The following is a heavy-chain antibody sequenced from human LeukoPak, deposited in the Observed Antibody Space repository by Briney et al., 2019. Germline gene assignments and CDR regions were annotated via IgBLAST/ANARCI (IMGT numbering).Heavy chain of an antibody. CDR3: ASLRPGPDPSYYFDY. Sequence: SETLSLTCTVSGGSISSSSYYWGWIRQPPGKGLEWIGSIYYSGSTYYNPSLKSRVTISVDTSKNQFSLKLSSVTAADTAVYYCASLRPGPDPSYYFDYWAREPWSPSPQ. CDR2: IYYSGST. D-gene: IGHD3-16*02. V-gene: IGHV4-39*07. J-gene: IGHJ4*02. CDR1: GGSISSSSYY.